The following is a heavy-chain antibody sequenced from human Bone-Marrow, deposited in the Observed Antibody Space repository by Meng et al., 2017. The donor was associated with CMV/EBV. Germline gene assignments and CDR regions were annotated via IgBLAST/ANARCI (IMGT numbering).Heavy chain of an antibody. CDR2: MHHSGKT. Sequence: LRLSCAVSGGSFSNYYWTWLRQSPGKGLEWLGEMHHSGKTNSNPSVRSRLTMSLDTSKRQVSLKLSSATAADTAVYYCAGFVWGIGFDPWGQGTLVTVSS. CDR1: GGSFSNYY. D-gene: IGHD6-13*01. V-gene: IGHV4-34*01. CDR3: AGFVWGIGFDP. J-gene: IGHJ5*02.